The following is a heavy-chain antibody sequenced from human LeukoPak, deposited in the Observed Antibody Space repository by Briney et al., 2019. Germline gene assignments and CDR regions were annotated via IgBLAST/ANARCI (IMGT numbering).Heavy chain of an antibody. J-gene: IGHJ4*02. CDR2: IYYSGST. CDR1: AASIRSSRYY. D-gene: IGHD6-13*01. V-gene: IGHV4-39*01. Sequence: SKTLCFTCTVPAASIRSSRYYWGWIRQTPGKGLEWIGSIYYSGSTYYNPSLKSRVTISVDTSKNQFSLKLSSVTAADTAVYYCASNPSSSWYYFDYWGQGTLVTVSS. CDR3: ASNPSSSWYYFDY.